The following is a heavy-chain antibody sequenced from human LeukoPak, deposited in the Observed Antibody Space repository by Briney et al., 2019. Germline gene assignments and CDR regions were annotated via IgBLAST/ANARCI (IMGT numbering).Heavy chain of an antibody. Sequence: SETLSLTRTVSGGSISSYYWSWIRQPPGKGLEWIGYIYYSGSTNYNPSLKSRVTISVDTSKNQFSLKLSSVTAADTAVYYCARATGYYDSSGSIVDAFDIWGQGTMVTVSS. CDR1: GGSISSYY. J-gene: IGHJ3*02. CDR3: ARATGYYDSSGSIVDAFDI. D-gene: IGHD3-22*01. CDR2: IYYSGST. V-gene: IGHV4-59*01.